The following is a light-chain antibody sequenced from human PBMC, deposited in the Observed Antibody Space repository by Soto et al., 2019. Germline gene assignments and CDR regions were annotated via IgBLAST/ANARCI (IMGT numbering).Light chain of an antibody. CDR3: CSYAGSYSFV. V-gene: IGLV2-11*01. CDR2: DVN. J-gene: IGLJ2*01. CDR1: SSDVGGYNY. Sequence: QTVLTQPHSVSGSPGQSVTISCTGTSSDVGGYNYVSWYQEHPGKAPKLMIYDVNKRPSGVPDRFSGSKSGNTASLTISGLQAEDEADYHCCSYAGSYSFVFGGGTKVTVL.